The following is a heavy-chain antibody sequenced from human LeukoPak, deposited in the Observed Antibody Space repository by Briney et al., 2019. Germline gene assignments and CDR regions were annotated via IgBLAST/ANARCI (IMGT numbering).Heavy chain of an antibody. Sequence: PSETLSLTCTVSGDSITGYYWGWIRQPPGKGLEWIGNIYYTGNTNYNPSLKSRVTISVDTSKNQFSLKLSSVTAADTAVYYCARRFGRTYYDYVLGSPGRFDPWGQGTLVTVSS. CDR3: ARRFGRTYYDYVLGSPGRFDP. CDR2: IYYTGNT. D-gene: IGHD3-16*01. J-gene: IGHJ5*02. CDR1: GDSITGYY. V-gene: IGHV4-59*12.